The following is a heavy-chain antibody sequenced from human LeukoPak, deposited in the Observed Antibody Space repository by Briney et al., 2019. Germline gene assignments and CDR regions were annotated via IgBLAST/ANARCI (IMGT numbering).Heavy chain of an antibody. Sequence: SQTLSLTCAISGDSVSSNSAAWNWLRQSPSRGLEWLGRTYYRSKWYNDYAVSVKSRITINPDTSKNQFSLQLNSVTPEDTAVYYCARGGSYYPVEGFDYWGQGTLVTVSS. D-gene: IGHD1-26*01. CDR1: GDSVSSNSAA. J-gene: IGHJ4*02. V-gene: IGHV6-1*01. CDR3: ARGGSYYPVEGFDY. CDR2: TYYRSKWYN.